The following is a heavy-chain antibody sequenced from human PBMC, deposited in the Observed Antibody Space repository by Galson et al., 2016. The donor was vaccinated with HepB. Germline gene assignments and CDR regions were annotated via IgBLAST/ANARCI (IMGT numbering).Heavy chain of an antibody. Sequence: SVKVSCKASGYTFIDYYIHWLRQAPGQGLEWMGWINPNSGGTFYAQKFQDRVTITRDTSISSVNMEMIRVASDDTAMYYCARTHFWSGYSRNYGMDVWGQGTTVIVSS. D-gene: IGHD3-3*02. J-gene: IGHJ6*02. CDR2: INPNSGGT. CDR1: GYTFIDYY. CDR3: ARTHFWSGYSRNYGMDV. V-gene: IGHV1-2*02.